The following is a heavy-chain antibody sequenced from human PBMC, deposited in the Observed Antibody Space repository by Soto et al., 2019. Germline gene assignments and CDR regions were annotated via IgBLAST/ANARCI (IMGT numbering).Heavy chain of an antibody. CDR1: GFTFSSYA. CDR3: AKVGATLFDY. Sequence: GVSLRLSCAASGFTFSSYAMSWVRQAPGKGLEWVSAISGSGGSTYYADSVKGRLTISRDNSKNTLYLQMNSLRAEDTDVYYCAKVGATLFDYWGQGTLVNVSS. J-gene: IGHJ4*02. V-gene: IGHV3-23*01. D-gene: IGHD1-26*01. CDR2: ISGSGGST.